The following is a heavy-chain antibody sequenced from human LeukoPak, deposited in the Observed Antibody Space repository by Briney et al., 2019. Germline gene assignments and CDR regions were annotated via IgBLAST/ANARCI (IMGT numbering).Heavy chain of an antibody. CDR2: INHSGST. D-gene: IGHD3-22*01. V-gene: IGHV4-34*01. CDR1: GGSFSGYY. J-gene: IGHJ4*02. Sequence: PSETLSLTCAVYGGSFSGYYWSWLRQPPGKGREWIGEINHSGSTNYNPSLKSRVTISVDTSKNQFSLKLSSVTAADTAVYYCARVSYYDSSGNRGAFDYWGQGTLVTVSS. CDR3: ARVSYYDSSGNRGAFDY.